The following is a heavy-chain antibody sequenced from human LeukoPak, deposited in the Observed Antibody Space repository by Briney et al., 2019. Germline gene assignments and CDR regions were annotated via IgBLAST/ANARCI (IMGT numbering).Heavy chain of an antibody. V-gene: IGHV4-59*01. CDR3: ARTKLPGQLAYFDS. CDR2: IYYSGST. J-gene: IGHJ4*02. CDR1: GGSISTYY. D-gene: IGHD6-6*01. Sequence: SETLSLTCSISGGSISTYYWSWIRQPPGKGLAGIGYIYYSGSTNYGPSLQSRITRAVDPSKNQLPLNLRSVTAADTAVYYCARTKLPGQLAYFDSWGQGTLVTVSS.